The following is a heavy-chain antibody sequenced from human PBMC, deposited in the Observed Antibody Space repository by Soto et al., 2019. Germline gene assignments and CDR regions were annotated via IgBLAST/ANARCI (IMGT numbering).Heavy chain of an antibody. V-gene: IGHV1-69*02. Sequence: QVQLVQSGAEVKKPGSSVKVSCKASGGTFSSYTISWVRQAPGQGLEWMGRIIPILGIANYAQKFQGRVTITADKSTSTAYMERSSLRSEDTAVYYCARGCRGGSCYLVSAEYFQHWGQGTLVTVSS. D-gene: IGHD2-15*01. J-gene: IGHJ1*01. CDR2: IIPILGIA. CDR1: GGTFSSYT. CDR3: ARGCRGGSCYLVSAEYFQH.